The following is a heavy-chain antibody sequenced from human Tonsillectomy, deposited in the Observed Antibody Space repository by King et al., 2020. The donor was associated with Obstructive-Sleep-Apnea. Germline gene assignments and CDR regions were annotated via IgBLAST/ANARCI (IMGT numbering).Heavy chain of an antibody. CDR1: GFNFSSYG. J-gene: IGHJ4*02. D-gene: IGHD5-12*01. CDR2: VSYDGVIE. CDR3: AKNWGYSGYGFDY. Sequence: VQLVESGGGVVQPGRSLRLSCAASGFNFSSYGMHWVRQFPGKGLEGLAVVSYDGVIEYYADSVKGRFTISRGNSEKPPYFQMNSLRPQDTAVYYCAKNWGYSGYGFDYWGQGTLVTVSS. V-gene: IGHV3-30*18.